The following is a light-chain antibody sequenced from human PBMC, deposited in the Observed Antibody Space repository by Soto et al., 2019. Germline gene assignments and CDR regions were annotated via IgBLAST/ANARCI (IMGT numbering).Light chain of an antibody. Sequence: QSVLTQPPSASGSPGQSVTISCTGASSDVGYSNYVSWYQQYPGKAPKLMIFEVSKRPSGVPDRFSGSKSGNTASLTVSGLQAEDEADYYCTSYTGINNLIFGGGTQLTVL. CDR2: EVS. J-gene: IGLJ2*01. V-gene: IGLV2-8*01. CDR1: SSDVGYSNY. CDR3: TSYTGINNLI.